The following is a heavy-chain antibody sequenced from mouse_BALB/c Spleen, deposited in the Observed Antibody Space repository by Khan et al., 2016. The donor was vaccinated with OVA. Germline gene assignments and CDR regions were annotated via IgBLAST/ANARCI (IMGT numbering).Heavy chain of an antibody. J-gene: IGHJ2*01. CDR3: ASEAYRYDEYYMDY. CDR1: GFTFSTYA. CDR2: ISSGGST. D-gene: IGHD2-14*01. Sequence: EVELVESGGDSVKPGGSLKLSCAVSGFTFSTYAMSGVRQTPEKRLEWVASISSGGSTYYLDSVKGRLTISRDNARNIVYLQMTSLRSEDMAMYYSASEAYRYDEYYMDYWGQGTTLTVSS. V-gene: IGHV5-6-5*01.